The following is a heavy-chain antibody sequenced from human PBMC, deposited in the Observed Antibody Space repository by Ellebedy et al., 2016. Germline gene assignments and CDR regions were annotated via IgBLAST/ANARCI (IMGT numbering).Heavy chain of an antibody. Sequence: GESLKISXAASGFTFSTFFMSWVRQAPGKGLEWVSTISGDGDDTHFADSVKGRFTISRDNSKHTVYLQMNSLRAEDTAVYYCRQGHYADYWGQGTLVTVSS. CDR2: ISGDGDDT. CDR3: RQGHYADY. V-gene: IGHV3-23*01. J-gene: IGHJ4*02. CDR1: GFTFSTFF.